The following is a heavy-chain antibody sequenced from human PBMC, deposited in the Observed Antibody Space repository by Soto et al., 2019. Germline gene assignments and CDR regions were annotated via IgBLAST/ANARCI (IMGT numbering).Heavy chain of an antibody. V-gene: IGHV1-69*13. CDR2: IIPIFGTA. CDR3: ARLGATAEGGPYYYYGMDV. J-gene: IGHJ6*02. Sequence: GASVKVSCKAAGGTFSSYAISWVRQAPGQGLEWMGGIIPIFGTANYAQKFQGRVTITADESTSTAYMELSSLRSEDTAVYYCARLGATAEGGPYYYYGMDVWGQGTTVTVSS. D-gene: IGHD6-25*01. CDR1: GGTFSSYA.